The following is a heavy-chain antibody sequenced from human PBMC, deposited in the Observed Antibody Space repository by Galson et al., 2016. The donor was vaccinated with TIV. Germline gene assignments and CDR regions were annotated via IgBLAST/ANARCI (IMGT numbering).Heavy chain of an antibody. CDR3: ARGIMVRGVALHWFFDL. J-gene: IGHJ2*01. CDR2: IHSSGNT. V-gene: IGHV4-59*11. CDR1: GRSISSHF. D-gene: IGHD3-10*01. Sequence: ETLSLTCTVSGRSISSHFWSWVRQPPGKGLEWIAYIHSSGNTNYNPSLKSRVTISLDTSKNQFSLNLTSVTAADTAMYYFARGIMVRGVALHWFFDLWGRGTLVTVSS.